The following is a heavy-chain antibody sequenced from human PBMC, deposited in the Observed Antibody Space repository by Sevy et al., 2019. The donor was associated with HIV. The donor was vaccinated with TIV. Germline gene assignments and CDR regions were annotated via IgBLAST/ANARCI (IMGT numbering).Heavy chain of an antibody. CDR1: GYTFTSYG. CDR3: ATSGSYPAYYFDY. D-gene: IGHD1-26*01. CDR2: ISAYNGNT. Sequence: ASVKVSCKASGYTFTSYGISWVRQAPGQGLEWMGWISAYNGNTNYAQKLQGRVTMTTETSTSTAYIELRSLRSDDTAVYYCATSGSYPAYYFDYWGQGTLVTVSS. J-gene: IGHJ4*02. V-gene: IGHV1-18*01.